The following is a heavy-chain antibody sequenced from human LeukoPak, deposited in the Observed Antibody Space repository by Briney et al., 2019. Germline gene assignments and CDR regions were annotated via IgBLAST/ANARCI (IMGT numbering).Heavy chain of an antibody. CDR3: ARGGLRNWYFDL. D-gene: IGHD5-12*01. V-gene: IGHV3-74*01. J-gene: IGHJ2*01. CDR2: LNSDGTNT. Sequence: GRSLRLSCAASGFTFSSYAMHWVRQAPGKGLVWVSRLNSDGTNTYHADSVKGRVTISRDNAKSTVYLEMNSLRAEDTAVYYCARGGLRNWYFDLWGRGTLVTVSS. CDR1: GFTFSSYA.